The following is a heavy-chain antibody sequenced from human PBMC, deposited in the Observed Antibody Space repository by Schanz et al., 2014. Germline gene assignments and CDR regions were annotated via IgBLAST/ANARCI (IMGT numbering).Heavy chain of an antibody. V-gene: IGHV3-66*03. CDR3: ARDRPSGYALDF. CDR1: GFTVSSNY. J-gene: IGHJ4*02. D-gene: IGHD5-12*01. CDR2: VYMSAAST. Sequence: EVQLVESGGGLIQPGGSLRLSCAVSGFTVSSNYMSWVRQAPGKGLEWVSTVYMSAASTRYADSVKGRFIISRDNSKKTLYVQMNSLRAEDTAVYYCARDRPSGYALDFWGQGTLVTVSS.